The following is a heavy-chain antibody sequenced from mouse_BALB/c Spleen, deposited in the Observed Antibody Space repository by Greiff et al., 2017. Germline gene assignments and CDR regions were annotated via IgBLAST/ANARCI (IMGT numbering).Heavy chain of an antibody. J-gene: IGHJ2*01. CDR1: GYTFTSYT. CDR2: INPSSGYT. V-gene: IGHV1-4*01. D-gene: IGHD1-1*01. Sequence: VQLQQSGAELARPGASVKMSCKASGYTFTSYTMHWVKQRPGQGLEWIGYINPSSGYTNYNQKFKDEATLTADKSSSTAYMQLSSLTSEDSAVYYCAREEIYYYGSSPDYWGQGTTLTVSS. CDR3: AREEIYYYGSSPDY.